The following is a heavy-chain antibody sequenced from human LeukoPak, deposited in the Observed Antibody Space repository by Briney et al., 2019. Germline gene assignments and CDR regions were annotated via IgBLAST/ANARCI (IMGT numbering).Heavy chain of an antibody. CDR3: AKVGGLYCGGDCTKVEYYYYCYMDV. Sequence: GGSLRLSCAASGFTFSSYGMHWVRQAPGKGLEWVAFIRYDGSNKYYADSVKGRFTISRDNSKNTLYLQMSSLRAEDTAVYYCAKVGGLYCGGDCTKVEYYYYCYMDVWGKGTTVTISS. CDR2: IRYDGSNK. D-gene: IGHD2-21*02. V-gene: IGHV3-30*02. J-gene: IGHJ6*03. CDR1: GFTFSSYG.